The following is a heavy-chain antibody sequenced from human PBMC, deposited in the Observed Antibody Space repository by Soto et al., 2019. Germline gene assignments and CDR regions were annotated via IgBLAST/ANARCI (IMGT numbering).Heavy chain of an antibody. Sequence: QVQLVESGGGLVKPGGSLRLSCAASGFTFSDYYMSWIRQAPGKGLEWVSYISGTSTDTNYVDSVKGRFTISRDNAKNSLYLQMNSLRVEDTAVYYCASALGGGYDHGGLDFWGQGTLVTVSS. CDR1: GFTFSDYY. CDR2: ISGTSTDT. CDR3: ASALGGGYDHGGLDF. J-gene: IGHJ4*02. V-gene: IGHV3-11*06. D-gene: IGHD5-12*01.